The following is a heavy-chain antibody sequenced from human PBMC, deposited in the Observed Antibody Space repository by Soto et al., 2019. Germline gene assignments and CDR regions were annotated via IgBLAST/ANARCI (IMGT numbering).Heavy chain of an antibody. CDR2: ISHDGGIK. D-gene: IGHD3-3*01. CDR3: AKRITISGYGDYYNYGIDA. Sequence: VHLVESGGGVVQPGRSLRLSCAASGFTFKNYGMHWVRQAPGKGLEWVAVISHDGGIKHYADSVKGRFTIFRDDSKNTVSLQMTSLRPDDTAVYYCAKRITISGYGDYYNYGIDAWGQGTTVIVSS. J-gene: IGHJ6*02. V-gene: IGHV3-30*18. CDR1: GFTFKNYG.